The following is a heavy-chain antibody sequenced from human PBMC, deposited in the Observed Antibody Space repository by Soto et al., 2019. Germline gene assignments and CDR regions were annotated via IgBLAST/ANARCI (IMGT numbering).Heavy chain of an antibody. CDR1: GDSISGYY. CDR3: AREKDYYGSGSYYNYNWFDP. V-gene: IGHV4-59*12. J-gene: IGHJ5*02. CDR2: IYFSGST. Sequence: SETRSHTCTVSGDSISGYYWSWIRQPPGKGLEWIGYIYFSGSTNYNPSLKSRVTMSVDTSKDQFSLKLSSVTAADTAVYYCAREKDYYGSGSYYNYNWFDPWGKGTLVTVSS. D-gene: IGHD3-10*01.